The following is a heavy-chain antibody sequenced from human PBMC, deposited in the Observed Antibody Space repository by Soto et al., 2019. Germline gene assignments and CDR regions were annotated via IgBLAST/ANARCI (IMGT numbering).Heavy chain of an antibody. J-gene: IGHJ5*02. CDR3: AREEGQGNWNYVRWFDH. CDR1: VGTFSSYA. CDR2: IIPIFGTA. D-gene: IGHD1-7*01. Sequence: SVKVSCKASVGTFSSYAISWVRQAPGQGLEWMGGIIPIFGTANYAQKFQGRVTITADKSTSTAYMELSSLRSEDTAVYYCAREEGQGNWNYVRWFDHWGQGTLVTVSS. V-gene: IGHV1-69*06.